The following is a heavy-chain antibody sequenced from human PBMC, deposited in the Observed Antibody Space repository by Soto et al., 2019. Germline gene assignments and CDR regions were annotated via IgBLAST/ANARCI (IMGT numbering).Heavy chain of an antibody. V-gene: IGHV4-30-4*01. CDR1: GGSISSGDYY. CDR2: IYYSGST. D-gene: IGHD3-9*01. J-gene: IGHJ4*02. CDR3: ARVTGYTPSYYFDY. Sequence: PSETLSLTCTVSGGSISSGDYYWSWIRQPPGKGLEWIGYIYYSGSTYYNPSLKSRVTISVDTSKNQFSLKLSSVTAADTAVYYCARVTGYTPSYYFDYWGQGTLVTVSS.